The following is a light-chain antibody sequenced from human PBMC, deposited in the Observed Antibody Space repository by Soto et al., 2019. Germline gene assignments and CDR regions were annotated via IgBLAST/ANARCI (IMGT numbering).Light chain of an antibody. CDR2: GNS. CDR1: SSNIGAGYD. V-gene: IGLV1-40*01. Sequence: QAVVTQPPSVSGAPGQRVTISCTGSSSNIGAGYDVHWYQQLPGTAPKLLIYGNSNRPSGVPDRFSGSKSGTSASLAITGLQAEDEADYYCQSYDSSRLYVFGTGTKLTVL. CDR3: QSYDSSRLYV. J-gene: IGLJ1*01.